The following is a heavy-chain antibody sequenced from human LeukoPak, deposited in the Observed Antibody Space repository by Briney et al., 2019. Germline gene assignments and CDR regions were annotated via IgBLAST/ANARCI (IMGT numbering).Heavy chain of an antibody. CDR3: ARELSGYPTPPAWYYGMDV. CDR1: GGSFSGYY. V-gene: IGHV4-34*01. D-gene: IGHD5-12*01. J-gene: IGHJ6*02. CDR2: INHSGST. Sequence: PSETLSLTCAVYGGSFSGYYWSWIRQPPGKGLEWIGEINHSGSTNYNPSLKSRVTISVDTSKNQLSLKLSSVTAADTAVYYCARELSGYPTPPAWYYGMDVWGQGTTVTVSS.